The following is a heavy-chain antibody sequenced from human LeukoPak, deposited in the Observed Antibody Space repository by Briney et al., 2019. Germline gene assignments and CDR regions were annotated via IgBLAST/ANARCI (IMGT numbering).Heavy chain of an antibody. CDR3: ARPYSSSWDNWFDP. CDR2: INPNSGGT. Sequence: ASVKVSCKASGYTFTGYYMHWVRQAPGQGLEWMGWINPNSGGTNYAQKFQGRVTMTRDTSISTAYMELSRLRSDDTAVYYCARPYSSSWDNWFDPWGQGTLVTVSP. CDR1: GYTFTGYY. V-gene: IGHV1-2*02. J-gene: IGHJ5*02. D-gene: IGHD6-13*01.